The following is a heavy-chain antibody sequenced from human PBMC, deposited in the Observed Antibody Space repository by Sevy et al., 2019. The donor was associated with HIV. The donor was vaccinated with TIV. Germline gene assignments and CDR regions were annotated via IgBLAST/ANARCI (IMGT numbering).Heavy chain of an antibody. CDR2: IYYSGST. CDR1: GGSISSYY. J-gene: IGHJ4*02. V-gene: IGHV4-59*13. Sequence: SETLSLTCTVSGGSISSYYWSWIRQPPGKGLEWIGYIYYSGSTNYNPSLKSRVTISVDTSKNQFSLKLSSVTAADTAVYYCARALEGGILTGLPPYYFDYWGQGTLVTVSS. CDR3: ARALEGGILTGLPPYYFDY. D-gene: IGHD3-9*01.